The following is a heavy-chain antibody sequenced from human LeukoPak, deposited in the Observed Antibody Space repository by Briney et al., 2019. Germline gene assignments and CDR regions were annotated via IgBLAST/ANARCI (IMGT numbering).Heavy chain of an antibody. J-gene: IGHJ4*02. CDR3: ARSNQADDY. V-gene: IGHV3-74*01. D-gene: IGHD1-14*01. CDR1: GFTFSSYW. CDR2: INPGGSSI. Sequence: GGSLRLSCAASGFTFSSYWMHWVRQVPGKGLVWVARINPGGSSITYADPVKGRFTISRDNAKNTLYLQMDSLRAEDTGVYYCARSNQADDYWGQGTLVTVSS.